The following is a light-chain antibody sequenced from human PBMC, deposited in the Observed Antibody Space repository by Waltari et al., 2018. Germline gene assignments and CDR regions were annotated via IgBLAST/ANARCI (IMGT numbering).Light chain of an antibody. CDR1: SGHSTNI. Sequence: QLVLTQSPSASASLGASVKLTCTLSSGHSTNIIAWLQQHPEKGPRYLMNVNSDGSHNKGVGIPVRFSGSSSGAGRYPTISSLQSEDEADYYWQTGGHGTWVFGGGTRLTVL. J-gene: IGLJ3*02. V-gene: IGLV4-69*01. CDR2: VNSDGSH. CDR3: QTGGHGTWV.